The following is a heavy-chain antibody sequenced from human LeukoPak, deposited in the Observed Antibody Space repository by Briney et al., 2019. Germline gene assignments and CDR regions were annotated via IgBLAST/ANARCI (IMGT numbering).Heavy chain of an antibody. CDR1: WFTVSSNY. Sequence: PGGSLRLSCAAYWFTVSSNYMRWVRQAPAQGLEWVSTITGGGGSTYYADSVKDRFTISRDNPKNTLYLQMNSLRAEDTAIYYCPKASGSGSCYCCQQGGQGTLLTVSS. V-gene: IGHV3-23*01. D-gene: IGHD2-15*01. CDR2: ITGGGGST. CDR3: PKASGSGSCYCCQQ. J-gene: IGHJ1*01.